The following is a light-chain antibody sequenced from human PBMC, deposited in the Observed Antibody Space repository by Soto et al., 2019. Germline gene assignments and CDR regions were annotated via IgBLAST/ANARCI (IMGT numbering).Light chain of an antibody. Sequence: DIQMTQSPSTLSASVGDRVTITCRASQSISSWLAWYQQKPGKAPKVLIFDASSLESGVPSRFSGSGSATEFTLTISGLQPDDFATYYCQQYSTYPWTFGQGTKVDI. CDR3: QQYSTYPWT. CDR1: QSISSW. J-gene: IGKJ1*01. V-gene: IGKV1-5*01. CDR2: DAS.